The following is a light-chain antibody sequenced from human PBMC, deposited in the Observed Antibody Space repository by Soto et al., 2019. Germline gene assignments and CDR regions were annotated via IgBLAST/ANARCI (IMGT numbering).Light chain of an antibody. CDR3: AAWDDSLNGHVV. J-gene: IGLJ2*01. Sequence: QPVLTQPTSASGTPGQRVTISCSGSSSNIGRNTVNWYQQLPGTAPKLLIYGNNQRPSGVPARISGSKSGTSASLAISGLQSEDEADYYCAAWDDSLNGHVVFGGGTKVTVL. V-gene: IGLV1-44*01. CDR2: GNN. CDR1: SSNIGRNT.